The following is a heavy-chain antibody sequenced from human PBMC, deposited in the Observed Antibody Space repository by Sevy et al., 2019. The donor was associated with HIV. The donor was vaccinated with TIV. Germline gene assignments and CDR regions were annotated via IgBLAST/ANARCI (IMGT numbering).Heavy chain of an antibody. Sequence: SETLSLTCTVSGVSISTHSWSWIRQPPGKGLEYIGYIYYNGNANYNPFSQSRVTISGDTSMNQLSLKLTSVTAADTAVYYCAVDMDNFYGMDVWGQGTTVTVSS. CDR3: AVDMDNFYGMDV. CDR1: GVSISTHS. V-gene: IGHV4-59*11. D-gene: IGHD3-10*01. J-gene: IGHJ6*02. CDR2: IYYNGNA.